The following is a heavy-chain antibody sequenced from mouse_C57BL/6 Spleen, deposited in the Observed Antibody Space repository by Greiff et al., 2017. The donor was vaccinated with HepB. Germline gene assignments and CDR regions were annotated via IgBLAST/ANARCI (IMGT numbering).Heavy chain of an antibody. CDR2: IRSKSSNYAT. CDR3: VKDYGSSYEAWFAY. CDR1: GFTFNTYA. V-gene: IGHV10-3*01. D-gene: IGHD1-1*01. J-gene: IGHJ3*01. Sequence: GGGLVQPKGSLKLSCAASGFTFNTYAMHWVRQAPGKGLEWVARIRSKSSNYATYYADSVKDRFTISRDDSQSMLYLQMNNLKTEDTAMYYCVKDYGSSYEAWFAYWGQGTLVTVSA.